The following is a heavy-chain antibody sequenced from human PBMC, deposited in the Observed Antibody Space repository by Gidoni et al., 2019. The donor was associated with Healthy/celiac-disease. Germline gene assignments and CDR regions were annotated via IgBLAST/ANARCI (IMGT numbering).Heavy chain of an antibody. Sequence: EVQLVQSGAEVKKPGESLKISCKGSGYSFTSYWIGWVRQMPGKGLAWMGIIYPGDSDTRYSPSFQGQVTISADKSISTAYLQWRSLKASDTAMYYCARLKGSYYDILTGFDYWGQGTLVTVSS. CDR3: ARLKGSYYDILTGFDY. D-gene: IGHD3-9*01. CDR2: IYPGDSDT. J-gene: IGHJ4*02. CDR1: GYSFTSYW. V-gene: IGHV5-51*03.